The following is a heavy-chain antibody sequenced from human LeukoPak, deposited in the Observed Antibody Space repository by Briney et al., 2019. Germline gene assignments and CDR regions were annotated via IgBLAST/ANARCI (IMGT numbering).Heavy chain of an antibody. J-gene: IGHJ4*02. CDR2: TSGSGGST. CDR3: AKGGLREWELLRLFDY. V-gene: IGHV3-23*01. CDR1: GVPFMSYA. Sequence: GGLRLSCASSGVPFMSYAMSGARQAPGKGLDWVSDTSGSGGSTYYADSGKGRFTIYRDNYKNKLYLQMNSLRAEDTAVYYCAKGGLREWELLRLFDYWGQGTLVSVSS. D-gene: IGHD1-26*01.